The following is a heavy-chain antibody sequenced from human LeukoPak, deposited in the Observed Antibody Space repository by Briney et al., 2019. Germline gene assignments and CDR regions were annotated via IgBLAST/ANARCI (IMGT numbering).Heavy chain of an antibody. CDR1: GLTVSKNY. CDR3: AKGSSRGMYYFDY. V-gene: IGHV3-53*01. CDR2: IYSGGST. J-gene: IGHJ4*02. D-gene: IGHD3-16*01. Sequence: PGGSLRLSCAASGLTVSKNYMSWVRQAPGKGLESVSVIYSGGSTYYADSVRGRFTISRDNSKNTLYLQMNSLRAEDTAVYYCAKGSSRGMYYFDYWGQGTLVTVSS.